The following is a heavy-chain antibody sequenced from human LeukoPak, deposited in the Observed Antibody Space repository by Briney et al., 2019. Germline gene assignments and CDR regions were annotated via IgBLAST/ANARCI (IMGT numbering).Heavy chain of an antibody. CDR2: IYYSGST. D-gene: IGHD3-3*01. CDR3: ARSVDGALLEWLLDAFDI. Sequence: SETLSLTCTVSGGSISSYYWSWLRQPPGKGLEWIGYIYYSGSTNYNPSLKSRVTISVDTSKNQFSLKLSPVTAADTAVYYCARSVDGALLEWLLDAFDIWGQGTMVTVSS. J-gene: IGHJ3*02. V-gene: IGHV4-59*01. CDR1: GGSISSYY.